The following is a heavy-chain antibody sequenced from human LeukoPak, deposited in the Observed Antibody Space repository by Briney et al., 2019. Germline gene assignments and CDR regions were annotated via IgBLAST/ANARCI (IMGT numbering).Heavy chain of an antibody. CDR1: GFTFNNYN. CDR2: ISGSTSYV. CDR3: ARSSGTYDWFDP. V-gene: IGHV3-21*01. J-gene: IGHJ5*02. Sequence: PGGSLRLSCAASGFTFNNYNINWVRQPPGKGLEWVSSISGSTSYVYYADSVKGRFTISRDDAKNSLYLQMNNLRVEDTAMYYCARSSGTYDWFDPWGQGTLVTVS. D-gene: IGHD1-26*01.